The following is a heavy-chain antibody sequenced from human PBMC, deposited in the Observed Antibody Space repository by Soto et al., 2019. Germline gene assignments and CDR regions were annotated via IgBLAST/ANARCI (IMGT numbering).Heavy chain of an antibody. CDR1: GFTFSSYE. D-gene: IGHD2-15*01. CDR2: TSSDGNTI. J-gene: IGHJ4*02. V-gene: IGHV3-48*03. CDR3: ATFPWSGKPGY. Sequence: EVQLVESGGGLVQPGGSLRLSCAASGFTFSSYEFNWVRQVPGKGLQWVSYTSSDGNTIYYADSVEGRFTVSRDNAKNSLYLQMNSLRAEDTAVYFCATFPWSGKPGYWGQGTLVTVSS.